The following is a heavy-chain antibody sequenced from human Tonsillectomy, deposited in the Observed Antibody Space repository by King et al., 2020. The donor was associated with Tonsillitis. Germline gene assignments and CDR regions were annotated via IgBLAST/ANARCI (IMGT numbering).Heavy chain of an antibody. CDR2: IYHSGST. V-gene: IGHV4-38-2*01. J-gene: IGHJ4*02. D-gene: IGHD4-17*01. CDR3: PKSGGGYGDYALHYFDY. Sequence: QLQESGPGLVKPSETLSLTCAVPGYSISSGYYWGWIRQPPGKGLEWIGSIYHSGSTYYNPSLKSRVTISVDTSKNQFSLKLSSVTAADTAVYYCPKSGGGYGDYALHYFDYWGQGTLVTVSS. CDR1: GYSISSGYY.